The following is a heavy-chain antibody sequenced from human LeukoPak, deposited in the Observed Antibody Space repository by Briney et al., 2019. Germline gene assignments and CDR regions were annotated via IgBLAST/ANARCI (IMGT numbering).Heavy chain of an antibody. CDR3: ARVVVAATRRGFDWFDP. V-gene: IGHV4-30-2*01. D-gene: IGHD2-15*01. Sequence: SQTLSLTCAVSGGSISSGGYSWSWIRQPPGKGPEWIGYIYHSGSTYYNPSLKSRVTISVDRSKNQFSLKLSSVTAADTAVYYCARVVVAATRRGFDWFDPWGQGTLVTVSS. J-gene: IGHJ5*02. CDR1: GGSISSGGYS. CDR2: IYHSGST.